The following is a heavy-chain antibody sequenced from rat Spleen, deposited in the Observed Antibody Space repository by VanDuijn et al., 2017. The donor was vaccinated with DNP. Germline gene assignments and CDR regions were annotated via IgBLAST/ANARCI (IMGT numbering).Heavy chain of an antibody. D-gene: IGHD1-7*01. V-gene: IGHV3-3*01. CDR3: ARSGILRVSLFDY. CDR2: INSAGSS. Sequence: EVQLQESGPGLLKPSQSLSLTCSVTGYSISRTYWGWIRKFPGNKLEWMGYINSAGSSNYNPSLKSRISITRDTSKNQFFLQVNSVTTEDTATYYCARSGILRVSLFDYWGQGVMVTVSS. CDR1: GYSISRTY. J-gene: IGHJ2*01.